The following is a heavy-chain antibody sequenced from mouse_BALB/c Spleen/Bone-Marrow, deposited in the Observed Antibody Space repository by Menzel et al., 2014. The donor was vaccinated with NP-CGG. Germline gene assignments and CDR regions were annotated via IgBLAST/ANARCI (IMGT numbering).Heavy chain of an antibody. Sequence: VQLQQSGAELVKPGASVELSCKASGYTFTSNYMYWVKQRPGQGLEWFGEINPSNGGTNFNEKFKNKATLTVDKSSSTAYMQLSSLTSEDSAVYYCSRGRRDALDYWGQGTSVTVSS. CDR3: SRGRRDALDY. CDR2: INPSNGGT. V-gene: IGHV1S81*02. CDR1: GYTFTSNY. J-gene: IGHJ4*01.